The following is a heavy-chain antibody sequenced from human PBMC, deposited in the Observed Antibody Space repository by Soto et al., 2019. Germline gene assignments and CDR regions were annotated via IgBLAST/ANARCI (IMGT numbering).Heavy chain of an antibody. D-gene: IGHD3-10*01. Sequence: GESLKISCKGSGHLFNSHWIGWVRQTPGKGLEWMGLIFTRDSETKTSPSFQGHVSFSVDNSINTVYLQWTSLKTTDTGIYFCARGYFDSGHGYDLWGQGTLVTVSS. CDR3: ARGYFDSGHGYDL. V-gene: IGHV5-51*01. CDR1: GHLFNSHW. CDR2: IFTRDSET. J-gene: IGHJ5*02.